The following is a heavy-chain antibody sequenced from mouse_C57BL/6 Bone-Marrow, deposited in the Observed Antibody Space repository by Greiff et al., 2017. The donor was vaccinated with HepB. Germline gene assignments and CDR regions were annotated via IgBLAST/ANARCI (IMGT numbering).Heavy chain of an antibody. V-gene: IGHV6-3*01. D-gene: IGHD2-4*01. J-gene: IGHJ2*01. Sequence: EVKLVESGGGLVQPGGSMKLSCVASGFTFSNYWMNWVRQSPEKGLEWVAQIRLKSDNYATHYAESVKGRFTISRDDSKSSVYLQMNNLRAEDTGIYYCTGRYDSSFDYWGQGTTLTVSS. CDR3: TGRYDSSFDY. CDR2: IRLKSDNYAT. CDR1: GFTFSNYW.